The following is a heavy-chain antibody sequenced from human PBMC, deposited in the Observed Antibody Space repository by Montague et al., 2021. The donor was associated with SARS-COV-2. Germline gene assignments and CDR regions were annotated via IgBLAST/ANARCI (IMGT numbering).Heavy chain of an antibody. CDR3: ARHRAAAGIWYFDL. Sequence: SETLSLTCTVSGGSISSSSYYWSWICQPPGKGLEWIGSIYYSGSTYYNPSLKSRVTISVDTSKSQFSLKLSSVTAADTAVYYCARHRAAAGIWYFDLWGRGTLVTVSS. D-gene: IGHD6-13*01. CDR2: IYYSGST. CDR1: GGSISSSSYY. J-gene: IGHJ2*01. V-gene: IGHV4-39*01.